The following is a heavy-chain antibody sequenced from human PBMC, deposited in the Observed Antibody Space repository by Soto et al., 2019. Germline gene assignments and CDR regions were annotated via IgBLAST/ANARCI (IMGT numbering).Heavy chain of an antibody. CDR3: ARRGGGYCSGGSCYPYFDY. D-gene: IGHD2-15*01. CDR2: IYYSGST. Sequence: SETLSLTCTVSGGSISSSSYYWGWIRQPPGKGLEWIGSIYYSGSTYYNPSLKSRVTISVDTSKNQFSLKLSSVTAADTAVYYCARRGGGYCSGGSCYPYFDYWGQGTLVTVSS. J-gene: IGHJ4*02. CDR1: GGSISSSSYY. V-gene: IGHV4-39*01.